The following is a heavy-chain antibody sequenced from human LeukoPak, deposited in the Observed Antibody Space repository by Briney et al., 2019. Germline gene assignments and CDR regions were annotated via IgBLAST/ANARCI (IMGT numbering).Heavy chain of an antibody. V-gene: IGHV3-53*01. CDR1: GFTVSINY. Sequence: PGGSLRLSCAASGFTVSINYMNWVRQAPGKGLEWVSVIYSGGSTYYADSVKGRFTISRDNSKNTLYLQMNSLRAEDTAVYYCARGGIGVAGDFESWGQGTLVTVSS. CDR2: IYSGGST. CDR3: ARGGIGVAGDFES. D-gene: IGHD6-19*01. J-gene: IGHJ4*02.